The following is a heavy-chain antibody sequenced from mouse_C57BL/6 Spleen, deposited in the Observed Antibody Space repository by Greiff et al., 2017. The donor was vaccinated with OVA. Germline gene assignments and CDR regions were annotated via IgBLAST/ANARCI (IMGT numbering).Heavy chain of an antibody. CDR2: ISYDGSN. CDR1: GYSITSGYY. CDR3: ARESYDGAWFAY. Sequence: VQLKESGPGLVKPSQSLSLTCSVTGYSITSGYYWNWIRQFPGNKLEWMGYISYDGSNNYNPSLKNRISITRDTSKNQFFLKLNSVTTEDTATYYCARESYDGAWFAYWGQGTLVTVSA. V-gene: IGHV3-6*01. J-gene: IGHJ3*01. D-gene: IGHD2-12*01.